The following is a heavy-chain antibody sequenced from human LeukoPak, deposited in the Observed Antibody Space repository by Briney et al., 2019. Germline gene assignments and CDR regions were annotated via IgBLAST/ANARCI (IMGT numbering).Heavy chain of an antibody. J-gene: IGHJ4*02. V-gene: IGHV3-48*01. CDR1: GFTFSSYS. Sequence: TGGSLRLSCAASGFTFSSYSMNWVRQAPGKGLEWVSYISGGSTTIYYADSVKGRFTISRDNAKNSLYLQMNSLRAEDTAVYFCSRDQTPYYWGQGTLVTVSS. CDR3: SRDQTPYY. CDR2: ISGGSTTI.